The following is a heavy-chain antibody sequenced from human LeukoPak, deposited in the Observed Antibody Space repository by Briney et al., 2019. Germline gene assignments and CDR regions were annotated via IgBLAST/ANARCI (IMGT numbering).Heavy chain of an antibody. CDR2: IYTSGST. D-gene: IGHD3-3*01. Sequence: SQTLSLTCIVSGGSISSGSYYWSWIRQPAGKGLEWIGRIYTSGSTNYNPSLKSRVTISVDTSKNQFSLKLSSVTAADTAVYYCATRPIYYDFWSGLSPRDAFDIWGQGTMVTVSS. CDR1: GGSISSGSYY. J-gene: IGHJ3*02. V-gene: IGHV4-61*02. CDR3: ATRPIYYDFWSGLSPRDAFDI.